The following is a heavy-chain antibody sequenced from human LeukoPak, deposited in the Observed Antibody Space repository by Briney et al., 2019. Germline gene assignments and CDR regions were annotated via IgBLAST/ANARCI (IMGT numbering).Heavy chain of an antibody. CDR3: ARLEQWLVHRY. CDR2: IYCSGST. CDR1: GGSISRYY. J-gene: IGHJ4*02. V-gene: IGHV4-59*08. D-gene: IGHD6-19*01. Sequence: PSETLSLTCTVSGGSISRYYWTWIRQPPGKGLEWIGYIYCSGSTNYNPSLKSRVTISVDTSKNQFSLKLSSVTAADTAVYYCARLEQWLVHRYWGQGTLVTVSS.